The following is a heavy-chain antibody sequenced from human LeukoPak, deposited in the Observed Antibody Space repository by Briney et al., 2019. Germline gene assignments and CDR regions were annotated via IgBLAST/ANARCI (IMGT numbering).Heavy chain of an antibody. V-gene: IGHV3-23*01. D-gene: IGHD6-13*01. J-gene: IGHJ4*02. Sequence: SGGSLRLSCAASGFTFSSYAMSWVRQASGKGLEWVSGISSNGASTYYVDSVKGRFTISRDNSKNTLFLQMNSLRAEDTAVYYCAKRGSVGTLGHFDYWGQGTLVTVSS. CDR3: AKRGSVGTLGHFDY. CDR2: ISSNGAST. CDR1: GFTFSSYA.